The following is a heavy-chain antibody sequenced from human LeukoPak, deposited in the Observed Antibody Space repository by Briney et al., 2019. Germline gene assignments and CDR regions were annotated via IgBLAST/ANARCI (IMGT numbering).Heavy chain of an antibody. CDR2: IYSGGST. D-gene: IGHD3-22*01. Sequence: GGSLRLSCAASGFTFSGYAMSWVRQAPGKGLEWVSVIYSGGSTYYADSVKGRFTISRDNSKNTLYLQMNSLRAEDTAMYYCARDRDSSGYYDAFDIWGQGTMVTVSS. J-gene: IGHJ3*02. CDR1: GFTFSGYA. CDR3: ARDRDSSGYYDAFDI. V-gene: IGHV3-66*01.